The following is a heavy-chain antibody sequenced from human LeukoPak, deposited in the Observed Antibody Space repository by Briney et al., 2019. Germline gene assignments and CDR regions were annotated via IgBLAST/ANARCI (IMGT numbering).Heavy chain of an antibody. CDR1: GLTFSTYA. CDR2: ISGSGANT. J-gene: IGHJ4*02. D-gene: IGHD6-25*01. V-gene: IGHV3-23*01. Sequence: GGSLRLSCAASGLTFSTYAMSWVRQAPGKGLEWVSVISGSGANTYYADSVKGRFTISRDNSKNTVYLQMNSLTAEDTAVYYCAKGSGTSRPYYLDYWGRGTLVTVSS. CDR3: AKGSGTSRPYYLDY.